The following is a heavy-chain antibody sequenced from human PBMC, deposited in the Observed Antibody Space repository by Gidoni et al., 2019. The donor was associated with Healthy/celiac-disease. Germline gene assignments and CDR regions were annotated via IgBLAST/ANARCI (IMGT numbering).Heavy chain of an antibody. J-gene: IGHJ6*02. Sequence: QVQLVQSGAEVKKPGASVKVSCKASGYTFTSYDINWVRQATGQGLEWMGWMNPNSGNTGYAQKFQGRVTMTRNTSISTAYMELSSLRSEDTAVYYCARFLVVPAAMYYYYYGMDVWGQGTTVTVSS. CDR1: GYTFTSYD. D-gene: IGHD2-2*01. CDR3: ARFLVVPAAMYYYYYGMDV. CDR2: MNPNSGNT. V-gene: IGHV1-8*01.